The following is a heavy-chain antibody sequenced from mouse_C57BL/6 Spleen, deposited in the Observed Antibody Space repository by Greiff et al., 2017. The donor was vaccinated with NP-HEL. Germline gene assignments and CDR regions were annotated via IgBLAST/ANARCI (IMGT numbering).Heavy chain of an antibody. CDR2: INPGSGGT. CDR1: GYAFTNYL. V-gene: IGHV1-54*01. D-gene: IGHD2-4*01. CDR3: ARRGGYDYVFY. J-gene: IGHJ3*01. Sequence: VQRVESGAELVRPGTSVKVSCKASGYAFTNYLIEWVKQRPGQGLEWIGVINPGSGGTNYNEKFKGKATLAADKSSSTAYMQLSSLTSEDSAVYFCARRGGYDYVFYWGQGTLVTVSA.